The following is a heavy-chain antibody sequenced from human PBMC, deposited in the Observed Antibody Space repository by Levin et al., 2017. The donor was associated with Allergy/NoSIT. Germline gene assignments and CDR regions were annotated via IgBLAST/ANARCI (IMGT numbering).Heavy chain of an antibody. J-gene: IGHJ6*02. CDR3: ARLRGYSYGYIGLDV. D-gene: IGHD5-18*01. Sequence: SQTLSLPCAISGDSVSSNSAAWNWIRQSPSRGLEWLGRTYYRSKWYNEYAASVKSRISINPDTSKNQFSLQLNSVTPEDTAVYYCARLRGYSYGYIGLDVWGQGTTVTVSS. V-gene: IGHV6-1*01. CDR1: GDSVSSNSAA. CDR2: TYYRSKWYN.